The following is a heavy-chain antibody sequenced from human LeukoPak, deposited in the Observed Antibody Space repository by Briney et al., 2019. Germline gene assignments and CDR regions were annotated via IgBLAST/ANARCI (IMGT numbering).Heavy chain of an antibody. Sequence: GASVKVSCKASGYTFTSYGISWVRQAPGQGLEWMGWISAYNGNTNYAQKLQGRVTMTTDTSTSTAYMELSSLRSEDTAVYYCATHRDSDAFDIWGQGTMVTVSS. CDR2: ISAYNGNT. V-gene: IGHV1-18*01. CDR1: GYTFTSYG. D-gene: IGHD2-21*01. CDR3: ATHRDSDAFDI. J-gene: IGHJ3*02.